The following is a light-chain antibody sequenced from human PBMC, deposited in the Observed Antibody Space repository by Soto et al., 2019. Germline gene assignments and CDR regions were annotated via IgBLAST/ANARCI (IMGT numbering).Light chain of an antibody. V-gene: IGKV3D-15*01. CDR2: TAS. CDR3: QQFNNWPHT. CDR1: QSVGDN. J-gene: IGKJ5*01. Sequence: EIVLTQSPGTLSLSPGERATLSCRASQSVGDNYVAWYQQKPGQAPRLLIYTASRRATDIPARFSGSGSGTEYTLTISNLQAEDFAVYYCQQFNNWPHTFGQGTRLEIK.